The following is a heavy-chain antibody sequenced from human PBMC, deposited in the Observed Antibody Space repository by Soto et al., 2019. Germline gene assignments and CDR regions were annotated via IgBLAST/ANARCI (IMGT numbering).Heavy chain of an antibody. V-gene: IGHV3-30*04. D-gene: IGHD3-22*01. CDR2: ISHDANQT. J-gene: IGHJ5*02. CDR1: GFVFSRYS. Sequence: QVRLVESGGAVVQPGRSLKLSCATSGFVFSRYSMHWVRQSPGKGLEWVAVISHDANQTFYAESVRGRFTISKDRAMNTLFLQMNSLKTEDSATDHCARDASRDGYTWGQGTRVTVSS. CDR3: ARDASRDGYT.